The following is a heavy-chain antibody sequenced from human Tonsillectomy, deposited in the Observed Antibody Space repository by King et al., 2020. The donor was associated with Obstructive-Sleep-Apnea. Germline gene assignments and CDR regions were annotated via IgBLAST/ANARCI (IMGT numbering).Heavy chain of an antibody. J-gene: IGHJ3*02. CDR3: ATDTVAYDYVWGSYRSADAFDI. D-gene: IGHD3-16*02. CDR2: FDPEDGET. V-gene: IGHV1-24*01. Sequence: QLVQSGAEVKKPGASVKVSCKVSGYTLTELSMHWVRQAPGKGLEWMGGFDPEDGETIYAQKFQGRVTMTEDTSTDTAYMELSSLRSEDTAVYYCATDTVAYDYVWGSYRSADAFDIWGQGTMVTVSS. CDR1: GYTLTELS.